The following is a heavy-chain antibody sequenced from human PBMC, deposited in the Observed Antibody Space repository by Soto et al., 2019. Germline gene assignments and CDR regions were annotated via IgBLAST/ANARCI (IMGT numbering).Heavy chain of an antibody. D-gene: IGHD2-2*02. J-gene: IGHJ5*02. CDR3: ARSWGLYCSSSRCYSPCFDP. CDR2: ISSSGGSI. CDR1: GFTFNSHE. V-gene: IGHV3-48*03. Sequence: EVQLVESGGGLVQPGGSLRLSCAGSGFTFNSHEMTWVRQAPGKGLEWISSISSSGGSIYYADSVKGRFTVSRDNAKNSLYLQMNSLRAEDTAVYYCARSWGLYCSSSRCYSPCFDPWGRGTLVTVSS.